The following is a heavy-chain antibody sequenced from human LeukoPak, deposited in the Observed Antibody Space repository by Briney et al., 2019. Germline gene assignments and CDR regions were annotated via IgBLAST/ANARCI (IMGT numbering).Heavy chain of an antibody. V-gene: IGHV3-7*01. CDR2: IKEDGSQK. Sequence: GGSLRLSCVGALGSHWMGWVGQAPGKGLEWVANIKEDGSQKYYMDSVKGRFTISRDNAKSSLFSQMNNLRVEDTAVYYCTRDQTWGQGTLVTVSS. CDR3: TRDQT. CDR1: LGSHW. J-gene: IGHJ4*02.